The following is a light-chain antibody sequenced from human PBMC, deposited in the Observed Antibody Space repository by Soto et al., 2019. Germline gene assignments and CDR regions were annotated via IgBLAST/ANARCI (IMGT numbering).Light chain of an antibody. Sequence: QSALTQPRSVSGSPGQSVTISCTGTSSDVGDYKYVSWYQHHPGKAPKLMIFDVTERPSGVPDRFSGSKSGNTASLTISGLQADDEADYYCCAYAGRRVFGGGTKLTVL. CDR3: CAYAGRRV. V-gene: IGLV2-11*01. CDR2: DVT. CDR1: SSDVGDYKY. J-gene: IGLJ3*02.